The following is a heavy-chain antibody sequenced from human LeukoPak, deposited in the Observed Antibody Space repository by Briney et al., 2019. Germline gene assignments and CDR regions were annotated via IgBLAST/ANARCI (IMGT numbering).Heavy chain of an antibody. V-gene: IGHV3-74*01. Sequence: GSLRLSCAASGFTFSSYWMHWVRQAPGKGLVWVSRINSDGSSTSYADSVKGRFTISRDNAKNTLYLQMNSLRAEDTAVYYCATSQYYYGSGSNELDWFDPWGQGTLVTVSS. CDR2: INSDGSST. J-gene: IGHJ5*02. D-gene: IGHD3-10*01. CDR3: ATSQYYYGSGSNELDWFDP. CDR1: GFTFSSYW.